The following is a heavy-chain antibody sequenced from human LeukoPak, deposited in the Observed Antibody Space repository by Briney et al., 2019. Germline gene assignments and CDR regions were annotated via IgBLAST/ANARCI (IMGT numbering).Heavy chain of an antibody. Sequence: SETLSLTCTVSGTSISGDYWSWIRQPPGKGLEWIGYVYFTGNTNYNPSLKSRVTMSLDTSKSQISLSMKSVTAADTAVYYCATGSGDFDHWGHGTRVTISS. V-gene: IGHV4-59*12. D-gene: IGHD1-1*01. J-gene: IGHJ4*01. CDR2: VYFTGNT. CDR3: ATGSGDFDH. CDR1: GTSISGDY.